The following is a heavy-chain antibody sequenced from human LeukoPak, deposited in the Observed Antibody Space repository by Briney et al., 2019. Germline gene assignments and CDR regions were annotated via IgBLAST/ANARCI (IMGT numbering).Heavy chain of an antibody. CDR2: IYPGDSDT. D-gene: IGHD2-15*01. CDR1: GYSFTSYW. CDR3: ARQYCSGGSCYSRGGLAGLIPDY. J-gene: IGHJ4*02. V-gene: IGHV5-51*01. Sequence: GESLQISCKASGYSFTSYWIGWVRQMPGKGLEWMGIIYPGDSDTRYSPSFQGQVTISADKSISTAYLQWSSLKASDTAMYYCARQYCSGGSCYSRGGLAGLIPDYWGQGTLVTVSS.